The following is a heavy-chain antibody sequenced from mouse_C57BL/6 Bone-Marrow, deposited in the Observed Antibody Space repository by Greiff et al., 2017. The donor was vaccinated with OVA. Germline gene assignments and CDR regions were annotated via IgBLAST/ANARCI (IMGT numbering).Heavy chain of an antibody. Sequence: VQLQQSGAELARPGASVKLSCKASGYTFTSYGISWVKQRTGQGLEWIGEIYPRSGNTYYNEKFKGKATLTAAKSSSTAYMELRSLTSEDSAVYVCARSLDSSATPFAYWGQGTLVTVSA. CDR3: ARSLDSSATPFAY. D-gene: IGHD3-2*02. J-gene: IGHJ3*01. V-gene: IGHV1-81*01. CDR2: IYPRSGNT. CDR1: GYTFTSYG.